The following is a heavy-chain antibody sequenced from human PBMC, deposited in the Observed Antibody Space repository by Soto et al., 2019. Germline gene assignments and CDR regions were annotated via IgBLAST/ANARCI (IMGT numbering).Heavy chain of an antibody. CDR2: ISAYNGNT. J-gene: IGHJ4*02. V-gene: IGHV1-18*01. CDR3: ARDAQIGHGYSVYHTY. CDR1: GYTFTSYG. D-gene: IGHD5-12*01. Sequence: ASVKVSCKASGYTFTSYGISWVRQAPGQGLEWMGWISAYNGNTNYAQKLQGRVTMTRDTSTSTVYMELNSLRSEDTAVYFCARDAQIGHGYSVYHTYWGQGTLVTVSS.